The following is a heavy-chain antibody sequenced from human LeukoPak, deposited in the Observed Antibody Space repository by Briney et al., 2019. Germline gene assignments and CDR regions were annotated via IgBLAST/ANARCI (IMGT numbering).Heavy chain of an antibody. Sequence: PGESLKISCKGSGYSFSSYWIAWVRQMPGKGLEWMGVIYPRDSRTTYSPSFQDQVTISADKSSSTAYLQWSSLKASDTAMYYCARHQQLRGGVDYWGQGTLVTVSS. D-gene: IGHD4-11*01. V-gene: IGHV5-51*01. J-gene: IGHJ4*02. CDR3: ARHQQLRGGVDY. CDR1: GYSFSSYW. CDR2: IYPRDSRT.